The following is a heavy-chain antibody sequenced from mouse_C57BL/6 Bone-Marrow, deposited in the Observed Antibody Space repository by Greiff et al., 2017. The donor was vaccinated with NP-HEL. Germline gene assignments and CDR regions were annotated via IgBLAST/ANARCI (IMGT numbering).Heavy chain of an antibody. CDR3: AREGWAYWYFDV. CDR1: GFTFSDFY. D-gene: IGHD2-3*01. Sequence: EVKVVESGGGLVQSGRSLRLSCATSGFTFSDFYMEWVRQAPGKGLEWIAASRNKANDYTTEYSASVKGRFIVSRDTSQSILYLQMNALRAEDTAIYYCAREGWAYWYFDVWGTGTTVTVSS. CDR2: SRNKANDYTT. J-gene: IGHJ1*03. V-gene: IGHV7-1*01.